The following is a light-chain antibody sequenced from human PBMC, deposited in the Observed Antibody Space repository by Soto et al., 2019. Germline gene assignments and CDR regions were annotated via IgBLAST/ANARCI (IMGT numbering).Light chain of an antibody. CDR3: SSYTSSNTYV. CDR2: DAT. V-gene: IGLV2-14*01. Sequence: QSALTQPASVSGSPGQSITISCTGTSSDVGAYNYVSWYQQHPDEAPTLMIYDATSRPSGVSHRFSASKSGNTASLTISGLQAEDEADYYCSSYTSSNTYVFGSGTKLTVL. CDR1: SSDVGAYNY. J-gene: IGLJ1*01.